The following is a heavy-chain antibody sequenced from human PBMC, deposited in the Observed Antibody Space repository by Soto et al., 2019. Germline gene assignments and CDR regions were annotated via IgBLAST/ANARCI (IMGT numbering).Heavy chain of an antibody. V-gene: IGHV4-31*03. Sequence: LSLTCTVSGESISSGGYYWSWIRQHPEKGLEWIGCIYYDETTYYNPSLKSRLTISMDTSKNQFSLNLNSVTAADTATYYCARRPETNYYYYGMDVWGQGTTVTVSS. CDR2: IYYDETT. CDR1: GESISSGGYY. J-gene: IGHJ6*02. D-gene: IGHD6-25*01. CDR3: ARRPETNYYYYGMDV.